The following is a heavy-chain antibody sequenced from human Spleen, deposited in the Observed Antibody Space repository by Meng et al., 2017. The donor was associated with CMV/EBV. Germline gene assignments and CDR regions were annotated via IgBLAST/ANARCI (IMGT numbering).Heavy chain of an antibody. CDR1: GYTFNSYG. J-gene: IGHJ4*02. D-gene: IGHD5-24*01. CDR3: AREVMATGGTSSVDY. V-gene: IGHV1-18*01. CDR2: ISAYNGNT. Sequence: ASVKVSCKTSGYTFNSYGITWVRQAPGQGLEWMAWISAYNGNTNYAQKLQGRLTVTTDTSTSTAYMELRSLRSDDTAVYYCAREVMATGGTSSVDYWGQGTLVTVSS.